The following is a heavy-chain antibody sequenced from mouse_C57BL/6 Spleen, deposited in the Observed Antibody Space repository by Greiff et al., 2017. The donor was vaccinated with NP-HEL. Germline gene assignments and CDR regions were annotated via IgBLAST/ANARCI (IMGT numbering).Heavy chain of an antibody. J-gene: IGHJ2*01. D-gene: IGHD2-3*01. CDR2: IYPGDGDT. CDR1: GYAFSSSW. V-gene: IGHV1-82*01. Sequence: VQLQQSGPELVKPGASVKISCKASGYAFSSSWMNWVKQRPGKGLEWIGRIYPGDGDTNYNGKFKGKATLTADQSSSTAYMQLSSLTSEDSAVYFCARDDGYLGYWGQGTTLTVSS. CDR3: ARDDGYLGY.